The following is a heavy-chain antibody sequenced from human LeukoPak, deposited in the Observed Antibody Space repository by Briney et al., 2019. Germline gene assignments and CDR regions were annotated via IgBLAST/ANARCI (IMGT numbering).Heavy chain of an antibody. CDR2: INPNSGGT. CDR3: ARTYYYDSSVNYFDY. V-gene: IGHV1-2*02. J-gene: IGHJ4*02. Sequence: ASVKVSCKASGYTFTGYYMHWVRQAPGQGLEWMGWINPNSGGTNYAQKFQGRVTMTRHTSISTAYMELSRLRSDDTAVYYCARTYYYDSSVNYFDYWGQGTLDTVSS. D-gene: IGHD3-22*01. CDR1: GYTFTGYY.